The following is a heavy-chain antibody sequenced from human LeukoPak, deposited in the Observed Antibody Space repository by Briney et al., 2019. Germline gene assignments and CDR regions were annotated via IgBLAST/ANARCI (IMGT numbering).Heavy chain of an antibody. V-gene: IGHV4-4*07. J-gene: IGHJ3*02. Sequence: SETLSLTCTVSGGSISSYYWSCIRQPAGKGLEWIGRIYTSGSTNYNPSLKSRVTMSVDTSKNQFSLKLSSVTAADTAVYYCARAPPMVRGVSVAFDIWGQGTMVTVSS. CDR2: IYTSGST. CDR3: ARAPPMVRGVSVAFDI. D-gene: IGHD3-10*01. CDR1: GGSISSYY.